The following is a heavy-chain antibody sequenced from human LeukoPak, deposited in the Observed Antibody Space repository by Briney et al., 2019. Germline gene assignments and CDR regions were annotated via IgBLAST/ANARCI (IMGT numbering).Heavy chain of an antibody. CDR1: GYXFPSYG. CDR2: ISPHTGET. D-gene: IGHD2-2*01. Sequence: AAVKVSCKPSGYXFPSYGIIWVRQAPGQGLEWMEWISPHTGETNSAQRFQDRATMTTDTSTTTAYMELRSLRFDDTAVYYCARDRGGKGSAIFYWGQGSLVTVSS. V-gene: IGHV1-18*01. J-gene: IGHJ4*02. CDR3: ARDRGGKGSAIFY.